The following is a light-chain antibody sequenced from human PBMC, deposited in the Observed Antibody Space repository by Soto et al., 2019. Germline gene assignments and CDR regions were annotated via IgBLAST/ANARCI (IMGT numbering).Light chain of an antibody. CDR1: QSVSSN. Sequence: IVMTQSPATLSVSPGERATLFCRASQSVSSNLAWYQQRPGQAPRLLIFGAYTRATGIPARFSGSGSGTEFTLTSSSLQSEDSAVYFCQQYNNWTPLTFGGWTKVDIK. CDR3: QQYNNWTPLT. J-gene: IGKJ4*01. V-gene: IGKV3D-15*01. CDR2: GAY.